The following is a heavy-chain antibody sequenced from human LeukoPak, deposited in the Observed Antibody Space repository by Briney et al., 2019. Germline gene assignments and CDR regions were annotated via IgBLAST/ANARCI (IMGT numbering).Heavy chain of an antibody. D-gene: IGHD1-26*01. CDR3: ARDLSGSYYFSHFDY. CDR2: IYYSGST. Sequence: SETLSLTCTVSGGSISSSSYHWGWIRQPPGKGLEWIGSIYYSGSTYYNPSLKSRVTISVDTSKNQFSLKLSSVTAADTAVYYCARDLSGSYYFSHFDYWGQGTLVTVSS. CDR1: GGSISSSSYH. V-gene: IGHV4-39*07. J-gene: IGHJ4*02.